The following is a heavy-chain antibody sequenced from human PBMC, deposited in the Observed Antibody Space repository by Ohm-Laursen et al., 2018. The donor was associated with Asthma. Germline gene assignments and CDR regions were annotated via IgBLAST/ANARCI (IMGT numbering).Heavy chain of an antibody. Sequence: RSLRLSCSASGFTFSTYGMYWVRQAPGKGLEWVAAGGSYYDGGLKYYADSVNGRFTVSRDDSKNTLYLQMNSLRPDDTAVYYCARDVMEWYLPAFDFWGQGTLVTVSS. D-gene: IGHD3-3*01. CDR3: ARDVMEWYLPAFDF. V-gene: IGHV3-30*19. CDR1: GFTFSTYG. CDR2: GGSYYDGGLK. J-gene: IGHJ4*02.